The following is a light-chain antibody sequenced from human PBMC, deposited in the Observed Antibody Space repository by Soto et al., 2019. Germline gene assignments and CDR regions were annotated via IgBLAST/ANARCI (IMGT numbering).Light chain of an antibody. J-gene: IGLJ2*01. V-gene: IGLV2-8*01. CDR2: EVS. CDR1: SSDVGGYNF. CDR3: SSYAGSNNLV. Sequence: QSALTQPPSASGSPGQTVTISCTGTSSDVGGYNFVSWYQQHPGKAPKLMIYEVSKRPSGVPDRFSGSKSGNTASLTVSGRQADDEVDYYCSSYAGSNNLVFGGGTKLTVL.